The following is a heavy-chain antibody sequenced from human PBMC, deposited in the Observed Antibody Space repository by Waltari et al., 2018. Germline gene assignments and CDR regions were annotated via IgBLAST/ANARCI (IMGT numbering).Heavy chain of an antibody. D-gene: IGHD3-10*01. CDR3: SADKVVSGGLDY. J-gene: IGHJ4*02. CDR2: IANKADEETT. CDR1: GFNFGRAY. V-gene: IGHV3-15*04. Sequence: EVHMVESGGGLVNAGGSLTLSCAASGFNFGRAYLNWVRQVPGVGREWVGRIANKADEETTDYAAPVKGRFTSSRDDSTNARYLQMNSLTTEDTALYYCSADKVVSGGLDYWGQGALVTVSS.